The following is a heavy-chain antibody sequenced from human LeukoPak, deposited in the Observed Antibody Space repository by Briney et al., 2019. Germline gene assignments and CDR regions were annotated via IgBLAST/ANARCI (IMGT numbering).Heavy chain of an antibody. CDR2: FDPEDGET. D-gene: IGHD3-10*01. V-gene: IGHV1-24*01. CDR3: ATAGSLLGGFAQYFDY. CDR1: GYTLTELS. Sequence: GASVKVSCKVSGYTLTELSMHWVRQAPGKGLEWMGGFDPEDGETIYAQKFQGRVTMTEDTSTDTAYMELSSLRSEDTAVYYCATAGSLLGGFAQYFDYWGPGALVTVAS. J-gene: IGHJ4*02.